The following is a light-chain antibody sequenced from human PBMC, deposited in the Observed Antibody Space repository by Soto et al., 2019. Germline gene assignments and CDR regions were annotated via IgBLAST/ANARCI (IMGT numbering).Light chain of an antibody. V-gene: IGKV1-39*01. J-gene: IGKJ5*01. Sequence: IQVTQSPSSLSASVGDSLTITFRTSQGIRSALCWYQQKPGEAPKVLIYAASNVQSGVPPRFSGSGAGTDFTLTISSLQPEDVATYFCQQSYRTPFTFGQGTRVEIK. CDR1: QGIRSA. CDR3: QQSYRTPFT. CDR2: AAS.